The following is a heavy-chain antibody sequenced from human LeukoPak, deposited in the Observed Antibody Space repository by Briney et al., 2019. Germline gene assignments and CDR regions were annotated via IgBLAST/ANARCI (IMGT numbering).Heavy chain of an antibody. CDR1: GFTFSSYG. CDR3: AKDLVTTSLGY. CDR2: ISYDGSNK. V-gene: IGHV3-30*18. D-gene: IGHD5-12*01. J-gene: IGHJ4*02. Sequence: GRSLRLSCAASGFTFSSYGMHWVRQAPGKGLEWVAVISYDGSNKYYADSVKGRFTISRDNSKNTLYLQMNSLRAEDTAVYYCAKDLVTTSLGYWGQGTLVTVSS.